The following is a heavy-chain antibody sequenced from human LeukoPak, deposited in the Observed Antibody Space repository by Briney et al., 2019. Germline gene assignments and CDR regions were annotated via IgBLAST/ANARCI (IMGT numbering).Heavy chain of an antibody. CDR1: GGSFSGYY. CDR2: INHSGST. Sequence: PSETLSLTCAVYGGSFSGYYWSWIRQPPGKGLEWIGEINHSGSTNYNPSLKSRVTISVDTSKNQFSLKLSSVTAADTAVYYCARRMLSVAYWGQGTLVTVSS. D-gene: IGHD2-8*01. CDR3: ARRMLSVAY. J-gene: IGHJ4*02. V-gene: IGHV4-34*01.